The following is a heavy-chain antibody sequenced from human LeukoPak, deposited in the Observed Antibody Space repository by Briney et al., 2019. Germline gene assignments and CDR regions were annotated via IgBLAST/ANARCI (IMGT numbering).Heavy chain of an antibody. Sequence: GASVKVSCKASGYTFTSYDINWVRQGTGQGLEWMGWMNPNSGNTGYAQKFQGRVTMTRNTSISTAYMELSSLRSEDTAVYYCARVRRFLEWLLSYWGQGTLVTVSS. CDR3: ARVRRFLEWLLSY. CDR1: GYTFTSYD. CDR2: MNPNSGNT. D-gene: IGHD3-3*01. J-gene: IGHJ4*02. V-gene: IGHV1-8*01.